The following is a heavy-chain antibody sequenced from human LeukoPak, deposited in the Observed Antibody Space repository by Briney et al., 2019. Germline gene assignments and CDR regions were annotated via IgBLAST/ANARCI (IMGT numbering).Heavy chain of an antibody. V-gene: IGHV3-48*01. J-gene: IGHJ4*02. D-gene: IGHD2/OR15-2a*01. CDR1: GFSFSNYN. CDR3: ATAPTSKAY. CDR2: ISSGSSTK. Sequence: GGSLRLSCTASGFSFSNYNMNWVRQAPGKGLEWVSSISSGSSTKYYTDSVKGRFTISRDNSKNTLYLQMNSLRAEDTAVYYCATAPTSKAYWGQGTLVTVSS.